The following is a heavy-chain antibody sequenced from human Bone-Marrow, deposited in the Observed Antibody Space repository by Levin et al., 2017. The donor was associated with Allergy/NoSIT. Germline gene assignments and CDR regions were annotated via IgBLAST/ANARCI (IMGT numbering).Heavy chain of an antibody. CDR3: ARGNTITFLWCFDR. CDR2: INHSGST. D-gene: IGHD2-21*01. Sequence: SQTLSLTCAVYGGAFSDYYWTWIRQPPGKGLEWIGEINHSGSTNFHPSLKSRISMSKDTSNNQFSLKLTSMTAADRGVYYCARGNTITFLWCFDRWGPGTVVTVSS. V-gene: IGHV4-34*01. CDR1: GGAFSDYY. J-gene: IGHJ4*02.